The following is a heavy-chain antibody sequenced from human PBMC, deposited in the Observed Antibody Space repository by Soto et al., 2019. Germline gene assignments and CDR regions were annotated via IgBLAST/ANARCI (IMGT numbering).Heavy chain of an antibody. CDR2: ISYDGSNK. Sequence: GGSLDLSCAASGFTFSSYAMHWVRQAPGKGLEWVAVISYDGSNKYYADSVKGRFTISRDNSKNTLYLQMNSLRAEDTAVYYCARDRAPPGTIFGVAARNWGQGTLVTVSS. D-gene: IGHD3-3*01. CDR1: GFTFSSYA. CDR3: ARDRAPPGTIFGVAARN. J-gene: IGHJ4*02. V-gene: IGHV3-30-3*01.